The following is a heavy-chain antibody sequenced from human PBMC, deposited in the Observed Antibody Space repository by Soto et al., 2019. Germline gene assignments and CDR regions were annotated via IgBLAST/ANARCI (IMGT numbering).Heavy chain of an antibody. V-gene: IGHV1-2*04. CDR1: GYTFTDYY. CDR3: ARALTVTGDSDYYYYGMDV. J-gene: IGHJ6*02. CDR2: IDPNSGGT. D-gene: IGHD4-17*01. Sequence: QVQLVQSGAEVKKPGASVKVSCEASGYTFTDYYMHWVRQAPGQGLEWMGWIDPNSGGTNSAQKFQGWVTMTRDTSISTAYMELSRLTSDDTAMYYCARALTVTGDSDYYYYGMDVWGQGTTVTVSS.